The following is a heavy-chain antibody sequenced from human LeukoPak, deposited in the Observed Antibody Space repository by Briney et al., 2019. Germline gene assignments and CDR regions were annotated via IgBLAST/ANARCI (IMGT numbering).Heavy chain of an antibody. J-gene: IGHJ4*02. CDR1: GASFSDYY. CDR3: ARRVDTAFDY. CDR2: INHSGST. D-gene: IGHD5-18*01. Sequence: SETLSLTCAVYGASFSDYYWNWIRQPPGKGLEWIGEINHSGSTNYNPSLKSRVTISVDTSKNQFSLKLSSVTAADTAVYYCARRVDTAFDYWGQGTLVTVSS. V-gene: IGHV4-34*01.